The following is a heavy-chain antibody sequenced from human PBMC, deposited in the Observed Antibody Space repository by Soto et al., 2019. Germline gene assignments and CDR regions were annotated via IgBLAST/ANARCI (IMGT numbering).Heavy chain of an antibody. CDR2: ISAHNSNT. CDR1: GYAFTTYG. D-gene: IGHD1-1*01. CDR3: ARGRYGDY. J-gene: IGHJ4*02. Sequence: QAHLVQSGAEVKKPVASVKVSCKASGYAFTTYGITWGRQAPGQGLEWMGWISAHNSNTNYAQKLQGRVTVTRDTSTSIAYMELRSLRSDDTAVYYCARGRYGDYWGQGALVTVSS. V-gene: IGHV1-18*01.